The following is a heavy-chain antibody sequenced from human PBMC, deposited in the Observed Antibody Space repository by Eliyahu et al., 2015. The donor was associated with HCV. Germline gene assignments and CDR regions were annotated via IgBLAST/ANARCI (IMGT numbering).Heavy chain of an antibody. D-gene: IGHD6-6*01. CDR1: GFTFXSYS. CDR3: ARSLEYSSSSVHDILTAFDY. V-gene: IGHV3-21*01. Sequence: EVQLVESGGGLVKPGGSLRLSXAASGFTFXSYSXXWVRQAPGKGLEWVSSISSSSSYIYYADSVKGRFTISRDNAKNSLYLQMNSLRAEDTAVYYCARSLEYSSSSVHDILTAFDYWGQGTLVTVSS. J-gene: IGHJ4*02. CDR2: ISSSSSYI.